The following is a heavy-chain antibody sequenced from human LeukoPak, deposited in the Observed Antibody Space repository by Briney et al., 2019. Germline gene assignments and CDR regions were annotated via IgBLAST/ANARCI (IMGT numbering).Heavy chain of an antibody. CDR1: GFTFDDYA. CDR2: IKSKTDGCTT. J-gene: IGHJ6*04. CDR3: TTGYYGSGSYYPLVYYYGMDV. V-gene: IGHV3-15*01. D-gene: IGHD3-10*01. Sequence: PGGSLRLSCAASGFTFDDYAMHWVRHAPGKGLEWVGRIKSKTDGCTTDYAAPVKGRLTISRDDSKNTLYLQMNSLKTEDTAVYYCTTGYYGSGSYYPLVYYYGMDVWGKGTTVTVSS.